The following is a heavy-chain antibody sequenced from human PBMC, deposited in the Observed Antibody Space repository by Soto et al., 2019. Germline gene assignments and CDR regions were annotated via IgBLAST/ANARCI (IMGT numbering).Heavy chain of an antibody. CDR2: TYYRSKWFS. J-gene: IGHJ4*02. Sequence: SQTLSLTCAISGDSVSSHSAAWYWIRQSPSRGLEWLGRTYYRSKWFSDYSQSVKSRITVNPDTSKNQFSLQLKSVIPEDTAVYYCARGIGVYFDYWGQGTLVTVPQ. CDR1: GDSVSSHSAA. D-gene: IGHD1-26*01. V-gene: IGHV6-1*01. CDR3: ARGIGVYFDY.